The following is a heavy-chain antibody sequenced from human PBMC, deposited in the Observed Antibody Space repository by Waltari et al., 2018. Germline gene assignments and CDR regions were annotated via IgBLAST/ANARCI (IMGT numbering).Heavy chain of an antibody. CDR3: ARDPGVTAIHFDY. J-gene: IGHJ4*02. D-gene: IGHD2-21*02. CDR1: GFTFSSYW. V-gene: IGHV3-74*01. Sequence: EVQLVESGGGLVQPGGSLRLSCAASGFTFSSYWMHWVRQAPGKGLVWVSRINSDGISTTYADSVSYADSVKVRFTISRDNAKNTLYLQMDSLRAEDTAVYFCARDPGVTAIHFDYWGQGTLVTVSS. CDR2: INSDGIST.